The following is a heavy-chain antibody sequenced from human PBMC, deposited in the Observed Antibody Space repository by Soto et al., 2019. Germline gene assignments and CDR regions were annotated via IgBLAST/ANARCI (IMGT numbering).Heavy chain of an antibody. CDR3: TRKGDLPNGSGSQYYYYYYMDV. V-gene: IGHV3-73*01. D-gene: IGHD3-10*01. CDR1: GFTFSGSA. Sequence: GGSLRLSCAASGFTFSGSAMHWVRQASGKGLEWVGRIRSKANSYATAYAASVKGRFTISRDDSKNTAYLQMNSLKTEDTAVYYCTRKGDLPNGSGSQYYYYYYMDVWGKGTTVTVSS. CDR2: IRSKANSYAT. J-gene: IGHJ6*03.